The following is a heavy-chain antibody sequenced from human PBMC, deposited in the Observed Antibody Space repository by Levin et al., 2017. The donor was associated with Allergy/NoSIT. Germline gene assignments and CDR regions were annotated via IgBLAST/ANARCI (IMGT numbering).Heavy chain of an antibody. CDR1: GFIVSDYG. CDR2: ISDDGKNK. CDR3: AKDGAGGNQSLQYYSLDV. V-gene: IGHV3-30*18. J-gene: IGHJ6*02. Sequence: AGGSLRLSCAASGFIVSDYGMHWVRQAPGKGLEWVAVISDDGKNKDYADSVKGRFTITRDSSKKTVSLQMNSLRVDDTAVYYCAKDGAGGNQSLQYYSLDVWGQGTTVTVSS. D-gene: IGHD1-14*01.